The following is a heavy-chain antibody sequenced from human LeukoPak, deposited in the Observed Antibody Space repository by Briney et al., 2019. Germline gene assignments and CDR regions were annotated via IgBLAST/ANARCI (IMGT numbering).Heavy chain of an antibody. V-gene: IGHV3-23*01. J-gene: IGHJ4*02. CDR2: ISGSGGST. D-gene: IGHD3-10*02. Sequence: GGSLRLSCAASGFTFSSYAMSWVRQAPGKGLEWVSAISGSGGSTYYADSVKGRFTISRDNSKNTLYLQMNSLRAEDTAVYYCAKDKVSVRGVLRIYYFDYWGQGTLVTVSS. CDR3: AKDKVSVRGVLRIYYFDY. CDR1: GFTFSSYA.